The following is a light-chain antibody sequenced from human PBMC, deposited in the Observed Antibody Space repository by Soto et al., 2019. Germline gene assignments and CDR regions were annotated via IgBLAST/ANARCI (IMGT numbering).Light chain of an antibody. CDR3: GADHGSGSNFVVV. V-gene: IGLV9-49*01. CDR1: RGYSNYK. CDR2: VGTGGIVG. J-gene: IGLJ2*01. Sequence: QSVLTQPPSASASLGASVTLTCTLSRGYSNYKVDWYQQRPGKGPRFVMRVGTGGIVGSKGDGIPDRFSVLGSGLNRYLTIKNIQEEDESDYHCGADHGSGSNFVVVFGGGTKLTVL.